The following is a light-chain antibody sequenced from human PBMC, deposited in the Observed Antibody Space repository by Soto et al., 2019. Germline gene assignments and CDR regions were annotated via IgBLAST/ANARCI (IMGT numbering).Light chain of an antibody. Sequence: QSVLTQPPSASGTPEQRVTISCSGTSSNIGSNTVSWYQQLPGTAPKLLISNDNQRPLGVHDRFSGSKSGTSASLAISGLQSEDEADYYCAAWDDSLNGVVFGGGTKVTVL. V-gene: IGLV1-44*01. J-gene: IGLJ2*01. CDR1: SSNIGSNT. CDR2: NDN. CDR3: AAWDDSLNGVV.